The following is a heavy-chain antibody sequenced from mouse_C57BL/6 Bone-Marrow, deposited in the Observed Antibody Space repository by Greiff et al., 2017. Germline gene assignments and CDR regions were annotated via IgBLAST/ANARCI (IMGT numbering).Heavy chain of an antibody. Sequence: VQLQQSGAELVRPGASVTLSCKASGYTFTDYEMHWVKQTPVHGLEWIGAIDPETGGTAYNQKFKGKAILTADKSSSTAYMELRSLTSEDSAVYYCTRYYDGSSYYAMDYWGQGTSVTVSS. CDR1: GYTFTDYE. V-gene: IGHV1-15*01. J-gene: IGHJ4*01. CDR3: TRYYDGSSYYAMDY. CDR2: IDPETGGT. D-gene: IGHD1-1*01.